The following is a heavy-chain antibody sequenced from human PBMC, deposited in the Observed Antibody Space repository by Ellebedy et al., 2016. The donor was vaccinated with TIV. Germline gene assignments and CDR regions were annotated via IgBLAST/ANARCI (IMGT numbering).Heavy chain of an antibody. CDR2: FYYSVSP. J-gene: IGHJ6*02. CDR1: GGSISRSIYY. D-gene: IGHD6-6*01. Sequence: MPSETLSLTCTVSGGSISRSIYYWGWIRQPPGRGLEWIGSFYYSVSPYYNPSLKSRVTISVDTSKNHFSLNLNSVTAADTAVYYCARDARPIVARPFYYGIDVWGQGTTVTVSS. CDR3: ARDARPIVARPFYYGIDV. V-gene: IGHV4-39*07.